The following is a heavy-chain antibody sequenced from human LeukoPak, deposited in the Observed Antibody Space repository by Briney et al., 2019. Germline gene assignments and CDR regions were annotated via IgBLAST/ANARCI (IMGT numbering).Heavy chain of an antibody. Sequence: PSETLSLTCTVSGGSISSSSRYWGWIRQPPGKGLEWIGSIYYSGTTYYSPSLKSRVTISVDTSKNQVSLKLRSVTAADTAVYYCARTTEGYAGGPGYSYYYYMDVWGKGTTVTISS. CDR2: IYYSGTT. D-gene: IGHD5-12*01. CDR1: GGSISSSSRY. J-gene: IGHJ6*03. CDR3: ARTTEGYAGGPGYSYYYYMDV. V-gene: IGHV4-39*07.